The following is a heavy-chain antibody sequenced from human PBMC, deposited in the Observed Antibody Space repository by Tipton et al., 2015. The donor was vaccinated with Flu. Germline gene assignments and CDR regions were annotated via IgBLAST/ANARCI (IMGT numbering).Heavy chain of an antibody. CDR3: ARVSPVGARARGAFDI. J-gene: IGHJ3*02. CDR1: GFTFSSYA. D-gene: IGHD1-26*01. Sequence: SLRLSCAASGFTFSSYAMSWVRQAPGKGLEWVSAISGSGGSTYYADSVKGRFTISRDNSKNTLYLQMNSLRAEDTAVYYCARVSPVGARARGAFDIWGQGTMVTVSS. V-gene: IGHV3-23*01. CDR2: ISGSGGST.